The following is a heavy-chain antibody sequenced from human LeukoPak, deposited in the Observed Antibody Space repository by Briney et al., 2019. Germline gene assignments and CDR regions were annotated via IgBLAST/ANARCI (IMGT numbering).Heavy chain of an antibody. J-gene: IGHJ6*03. D-gene: IGHD1-26*01. Sequence: GGSLRLSCAASGFTFSSFGMHWVRQTPGKGLHWVAFIRYDGSNKYYADSVKGRFTISRDNSKNTLYLQMNSLRAEDTAVYYCAKAPSYGEYYYYYMDVWGKGTTVTISS. CDR2: IRYDGSNK. CDR3: AKAPSYGEYYYYYMDV. CDR1: GFTFSSFG. V-gene: IGHV3-30*02.